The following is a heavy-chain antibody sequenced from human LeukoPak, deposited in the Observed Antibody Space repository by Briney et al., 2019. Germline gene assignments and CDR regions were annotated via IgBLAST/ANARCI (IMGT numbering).Heavy chain of an antibody. Sequence: PGRSLRLSCAASGFTFSSYATHWVRQAPGKGLEWVAVISYDGSNKYYADSVKGRFTISRDNSKNTLYLQMNSLRAEDTAVYYCARGQEQWLDYWGQGTLVTVSS. V-gene: IGHV3-30*04. D-gene: IGHD6-19*01. CDR1: GFTFSSYA. J-gene: IGHJ4*02. CDR3: ARGQEQWLDY. CDR2: ISYDGSNK.